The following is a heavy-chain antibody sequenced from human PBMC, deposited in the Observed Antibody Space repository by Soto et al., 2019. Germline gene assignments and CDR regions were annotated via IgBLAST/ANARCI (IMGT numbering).Heavy chain of an antibody. Sequence: SQTLSITCVISGDSVSSNSAAWNWIRQSPSRGLEWLGRTYYRSRWYNDYAVSVRSRITVNADTSKNQFSLHLNSVTPENTAVDYCAGTSSLQWYYMDVWDKGTTVTVSS. J-gene: IGHJ6*03. V-gene: IGHV6-1*01. CDR3: AGTSSLQWYYMDV. CDR1: GDSVSSNSAA. CDR2: TYYRSRWYN. D-gene: IGHD1-7*01.